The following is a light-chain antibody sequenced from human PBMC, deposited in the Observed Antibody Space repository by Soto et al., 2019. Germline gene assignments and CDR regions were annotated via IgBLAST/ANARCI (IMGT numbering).Light chain of an antibody. Sequence: EIVLTESPATLSVSPGERATLSCRASQSVNSNLAWYQQKPGQAPRLLIYGASTRATGIPARFSGSGSGTEFTLTISSLQSEDFAVYYCYQYNNWQGAFGQGTKVDIK. V-gene: IGKV3-15*01. J-gene: IGKJ1*01. CDR3: YQYNNWQGA. CDR1: QSVNSN. CDR2: GAS.